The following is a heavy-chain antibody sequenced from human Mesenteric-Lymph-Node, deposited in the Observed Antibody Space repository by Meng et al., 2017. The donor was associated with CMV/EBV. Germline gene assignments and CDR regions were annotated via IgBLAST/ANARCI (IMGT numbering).Heavy chain of an antibody. V-gene: IGHV1-2*06. D-gene: IGHD3-10*01. Sequence: ASGYTFTGYYMHWVRQAPGQGLEWMGRINPNSGGTNYAQKFQGRVTMTRDTSISTAYMELSRLTSDDTAVYYCSRTGIIPGSGRSDYWGQGSLVTVSS. CDR2: INPNSGGT. CDR3: SRTGIIPGSGRSDY. J-gene: IGHJ4*02. CDR1: GYTFTGYY.